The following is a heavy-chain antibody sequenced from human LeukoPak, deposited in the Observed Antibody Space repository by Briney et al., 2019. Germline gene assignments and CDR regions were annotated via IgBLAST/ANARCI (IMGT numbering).Heavy chain of an antibody. CDR3: AKERTTMIVGVITYDAFEI. CDR2: ISGSGGST. J-gene: IGHJ3*02. Sequence: GGSLTLSCSASGFTFSSHAMSWVRQPPGRGLEWVSAISGSGGSTYYAGSVKGRLPTSRDNSKTTLYLQMNSMRAEDTGVYYCAKERTTMIVGVITYDAFEIWGQGKMVTVSS. V-gene: IGHV3-23*01. CDR1: GFTFSSHA. D-gene: IGHD3-22*01.